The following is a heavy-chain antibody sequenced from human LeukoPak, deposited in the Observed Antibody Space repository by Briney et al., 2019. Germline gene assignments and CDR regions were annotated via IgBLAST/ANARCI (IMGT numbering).Heavy chain of an antibody. J-gene: IGHJ5*02. CDR3: AGLHFAAAEEFDP. CDR2: IYYSGST. Sequence: SETLSLTCTVSGGSLSGHWWSWIRQPPGKGLEWIGYIYYSGSTNYNPSLNTRVTISVDTSKNQFSLNLRSVTAADTAVYYCAGLHFAAAEEFDPWGQGTLVTVSS. V-gene: IGHV4-59*08. D-gene: IGHD6-13*01. CDR1: GGSLSGHW.